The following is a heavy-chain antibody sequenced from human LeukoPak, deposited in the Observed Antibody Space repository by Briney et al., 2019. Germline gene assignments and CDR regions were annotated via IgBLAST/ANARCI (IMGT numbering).Heavy chain of an antibody. CDR2: IIPILGIA. V-gene: IGHV1-69*04. CDR1: GGTFSSYA. CDR3: ARDLRYCSSTSCYKYYYGMDV. Sequence: SVKVSCKASGGTFSSYAISWVRQAPGQGLEWMGRIIPILGIANYAQKFQGRVTITADKSTSTAYMELSSLRSEDTAVYYCARDLRYCSSTSCYKYYYGMDVWGQGTTVTVSS. J-gene: IGHJ6*02. D-gene: IGHD2-2*02.